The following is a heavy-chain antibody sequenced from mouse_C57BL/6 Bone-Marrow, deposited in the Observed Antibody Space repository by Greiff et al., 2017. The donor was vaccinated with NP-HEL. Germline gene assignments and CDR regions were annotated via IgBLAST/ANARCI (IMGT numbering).Heavy chain of an antibody. Sequence: QVQLQQSGPELVKPGASVKISCKASGYSFTSYYIHWVKQRPGQGLEWIGWIYPGSGNTKYNEKFKGKATLTADTSSSTAYMQLSSLTSEDSAVYYCARMDDYGGFAYWGQGTLVTVSA. D-gene: IGHD2-4*01. CDR3: ARMDDYGGFAY. CDR2: IYPGSGNT. CDR1: GYSFTSYY. V-gene: IGHV1-66*01. J-gene: IGHJ3*01.